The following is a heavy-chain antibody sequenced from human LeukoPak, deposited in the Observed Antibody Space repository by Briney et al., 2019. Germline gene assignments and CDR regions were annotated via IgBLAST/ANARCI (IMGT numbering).Heavy chain of an antibody. Sequence: SLCFSCAASAFTVYCIHLGRHGQGPGKGLKGVLVLSGSGGSTYNADFVKGRFTISRDNSKNTLYLQMNSLRAEDTAVYYCAKDRSMIGVVKGDAFDMWGQGTMVTVSS. V-gene: IGHV3-23*01. J-gene: IGHJ3*02. CDR2: LSGSGGST. D-gene: IGHD3-22*01. CDR1: AFTVYCIH. CDR3: AKDRSMIGVVKGDAFDM.